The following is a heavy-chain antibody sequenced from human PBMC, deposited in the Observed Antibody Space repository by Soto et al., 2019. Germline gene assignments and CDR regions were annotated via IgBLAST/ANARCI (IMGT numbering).Heavy chain of an antibody. Sequence: GGSLRLSCAASGFTFSSYAMHWVRQAPGKGLEWVAHISHDGSNNYYADSVKGRFTISRDNSKNMVYLQMNSLRVGDTAVYYCARDRSMVVVVPGYWGQGTLVTVSS. V-gene: IGHV3-30-3*01. J-gene: IGHJ4*02. CDR1: GFTFSSYA. D-gene: IGHD2-2*01. CDR3: ARDRSMVVVVPGY. CDR2: ISHDGSNN.